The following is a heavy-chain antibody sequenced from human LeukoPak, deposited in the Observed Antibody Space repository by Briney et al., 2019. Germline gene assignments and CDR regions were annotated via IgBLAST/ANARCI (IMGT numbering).Heavy chain of an antibody. Sequence: GGSLRLSCAASGFTFSSYGMHWVRQAPGKGLEWVAFIRYDGSNKYYADSVKGRFTISRDNSKNSLYLQMNSLRADDTAVYYCARFAAGGSYYYYMDVWGKGTTVTVSS. D-gene: IGHD3-10*01. CDR3: ARFAAGGSYYYYMDV. J-gene: IGHJ6*03. V-gene: IGHV3-30*02. CDR1: GFTFSSYG. CDR2: IRYDGSNK.